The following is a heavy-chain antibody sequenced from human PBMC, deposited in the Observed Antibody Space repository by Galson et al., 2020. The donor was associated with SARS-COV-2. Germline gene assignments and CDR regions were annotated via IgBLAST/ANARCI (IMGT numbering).Heavy chain of an antibody. CDR1: GGSISSYY. V-gene: IGHV4-59*01. CDR2: IYYSGST. D-gene: IGHD2-2*01. J-gene: IGHJ4*02. Sequence: CTVSGGSISSYYWSWIRQPPGKGLEWIGNIYYSGSTNYNPSLKSRVIISVDTSKNEFSLKLSSVTAADTAVYYCAREGVCSSTSCYVGLFDYWGQGTRVTVSS. CDR3: AREGVCSSTSCYVGLFDY.